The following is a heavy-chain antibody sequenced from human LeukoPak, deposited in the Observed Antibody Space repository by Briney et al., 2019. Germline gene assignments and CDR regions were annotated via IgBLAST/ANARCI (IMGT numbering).Heavy chain of an antibody. CDR1: GDSVVSNSTA. V-gene: IGHV6-1*01. Sequence: SQTLSLTCVISGDSVVSNSTACNWIRQSPSRGLEWLGRTYYRSKWYNDYAVSVKSRIIINPDTSKNQFSLQLNSETPEDTAVYYCARGGQGDGYSADEAFDVWGQGTMVTVS. CDR2: TYYRSKWYN. CDR3: ARGGQGDGYSADEAFDV. J-gene: IGHJ3*01. D-gene: IGHD5-24*01.